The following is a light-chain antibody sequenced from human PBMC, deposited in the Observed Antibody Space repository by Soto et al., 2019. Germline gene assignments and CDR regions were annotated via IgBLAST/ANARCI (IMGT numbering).Light chain of an antibody. V-gene: IGLV2-14*01. CDR3: SSYTSSSTPRYV. CDR1: SSEVGGYNY. J-gene: IGLJ1*01. Sequence: QSVLTQPASLSGAPGQSITISCPGTSSEVGGYNYVSWYQQHPGKAPKLMIYDVSNRPSGVSNRFSGSKSGNTASLTISGLQAEDEADYYCSSYTSSSTPRYVFGTGTKVTVL. CDR2: DVS.